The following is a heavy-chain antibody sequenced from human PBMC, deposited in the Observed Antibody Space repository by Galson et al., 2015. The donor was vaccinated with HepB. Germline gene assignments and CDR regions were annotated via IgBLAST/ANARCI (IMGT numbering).Heavy chain of an antibody. V-gene: IGHV3-74*01. CDR1: GFIFSSHW. CDR3: ARGGVTGACDM. D-gene: IGHD5-18*01. CDR2: INSDGSTT. J-gene: IGHJ3*02. Sequence: SLRLSCAASGFIFSSHWMCWVRQGPGKGLVWVSDINSDGSTTRYADSVKGRFTMSKDNAKNMVYLQMNSLRAEDTAVYYCARGGVTGACDMWGHGTMVTVSS.